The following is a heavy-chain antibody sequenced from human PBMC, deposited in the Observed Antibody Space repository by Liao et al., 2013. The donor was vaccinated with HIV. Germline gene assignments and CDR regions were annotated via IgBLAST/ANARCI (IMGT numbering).Heavy chain of an antibody. V-gene: IGHV4-4*07. Sequence: QVQLQVSGPGLVKPSETLSLTCTVSGASINTYYWSWIRQSAGKGLEWIGRVYTSGTTSSNPSLKSRVTMSVDTTKNQLSLTMNSVTAADTAVYFCGREALPLTFWGQGTLVTVSS. CDR3: GREALPLTF. CDR2: VYTSGTT. D-gene: IGHD2/OR15-2a*01. J-gene: IGHJ1*01. CDR1: GASINTYY.